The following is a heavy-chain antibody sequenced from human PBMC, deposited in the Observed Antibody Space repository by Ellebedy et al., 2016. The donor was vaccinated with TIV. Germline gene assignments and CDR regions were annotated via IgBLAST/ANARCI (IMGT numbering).Heavy chain of an antibody. J-gene: IGHJ4*02. CDR1: GYTFTSYD. D-gene: IGHD1-14*01. CDR2: MNPNSGNT. V-gene: IGHV1-8*01. CDR3: ARGALNPTDY. Sequence: AASVKVSCKASGYTFTSYDINWVRQATGQGLEWMGWMNPNSGNTGYAQKIQGRVTMTRNTSISTAYMELSSLRSEDTAVYYCARGALNPTDYWGQGTLVTVSS.